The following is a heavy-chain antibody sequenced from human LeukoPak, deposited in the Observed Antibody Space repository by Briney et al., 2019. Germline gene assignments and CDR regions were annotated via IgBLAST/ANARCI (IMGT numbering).Heavy chain of an antibody. CDR3: ARTTLDDLSIAARPPTHLFGY. J-gene: IGHJ4*02. Sequence: ASVKVSCKASGYTFTDYYMHWVRQAPGQGLEWMGIINPSGGSTSYAQKFQGRVTMTRDTSTSTVYMELSSLRSEDTAVYYCARTTLDDLSIAARPPTHLFGYWGQGTLVTVSS. CDR2: INPSGGST. CDR1: GYTFTDYY. V-gene: IGHV1-46*01. D-gene: IGHD6-6*01.